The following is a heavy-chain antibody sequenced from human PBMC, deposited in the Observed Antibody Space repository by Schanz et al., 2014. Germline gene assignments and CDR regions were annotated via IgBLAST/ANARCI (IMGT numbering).Heavy chain of an antibody. CDR3: ARIGGSVFDY. CDR1: GFPFSDYF. J-gene: IGHJ4*02. D-gene: IGHD3-10*01. V-gene: IGHV3-11*01. CDR2: IGNGGVTI. Sequence: VQVVESGGGLVQPGGSLRLSCTASGFPFSDYFMAWIRQPPGRGLEWVSYIGNGGVTIYYADSVKGRFTISRDNSKNSLYLQMNSLRAEDTAVYYCARIGGSVFDYWAQGTLXTVSS.